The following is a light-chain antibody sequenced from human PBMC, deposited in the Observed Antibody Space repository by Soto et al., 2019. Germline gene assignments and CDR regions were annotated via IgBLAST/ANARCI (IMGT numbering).Light chain of an antibody. CDR1: ENLYTY. J-gene: IGKJ4*01. CDR3: QQYHTWPIT. V-gene: IGKV3-11*01. CDR2: DTS. Sequence: DIVLTQSPDTLSLSPGERATLSCRASENLYTYLAWYQQKPGQAPRLLIYDTSKRATDIPARFSGSGSGTDYTLTISSLEPEDFAIYYCQQYHTWPITFGGGTKVEIK.